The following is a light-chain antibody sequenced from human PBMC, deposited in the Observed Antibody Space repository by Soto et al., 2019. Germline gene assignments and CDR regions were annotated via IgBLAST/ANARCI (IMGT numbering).Light chain of an antibody. CDR1: QSISNW. CDR2: AAS. V-gene: IGKV1-39*01. CDR3: HQSFSSPRT. J-gene: IGKJ1*01. Sequence: DIQMTQSPSTLPASVGDRVTITCRASQSISNWLAWYQQKPGTAPKLLIYAASNLQSGVPPRFSGSGSGKDFTLTIAALQPDDFATYYCHQSFSSPRTFGQGTKVDIK.